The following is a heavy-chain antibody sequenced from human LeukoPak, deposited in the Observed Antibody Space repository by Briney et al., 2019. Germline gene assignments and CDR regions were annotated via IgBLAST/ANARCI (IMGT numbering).Heavy chain of an antibody. J-gene: IGHJ4*02. Sequence: SETLSLTCAVYGGSFSGYYWSWIRQPPGKGLEWIGEINHSGSTYYNPSLKSRVTISVDTSKNLFSLKLNSVTAADTAVYYCARVPFYSSGSYYFDYWGQGTLVTVSS. CDR2: INHSGST. V-gene: IGHV4-34*01. D-gene: IGHD6-19*01. CDR3: ARVPFYSSGSYYFDY. CDR1: GGSFSGYY.